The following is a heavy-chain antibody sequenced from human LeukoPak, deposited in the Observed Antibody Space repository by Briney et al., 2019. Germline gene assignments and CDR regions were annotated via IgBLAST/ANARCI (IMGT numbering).Heavy chain of an antibody. D-gene: IGHD3-10*01. V-gene: IGHV4-4*02. CDR3: ARAGVNYYGSGSYYDY. Sequence: SGTLSLTCAVSGGSISSSNWWSWVRQPPGKGLEWIGEIYHSGSTNYNPSLKSRVTISVDKSKNQFSLKLSSVTAADTAVYYCARAGVNYYGSGSYYDYWGQGTLVTVSS. CDR1: GGSISSSNW. J-gene: IGHJ4*02. CDR2: IYHSGST.